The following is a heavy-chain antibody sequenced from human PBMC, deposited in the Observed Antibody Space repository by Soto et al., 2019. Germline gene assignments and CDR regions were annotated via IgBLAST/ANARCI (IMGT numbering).Heavy chain of an antibody. Sequence: GGSLRLSCAASGFTFSSYAMHWVRQAPGKGLEWVAVISYDGSNKYYADSVKGRFTISRDNSKNTLYLQMNSLRAEDTAVYYCARACINSYYYYGMDVWGQGTTVTVSS. D-gene: IGHD1-20*01. V-gene: IGHV3-30-3*01. CDR2: ISYDGSNK. J-gene: IGHJ6*02. CDR1: GFTFSSYA. CDR3: ARACINSYYYYGMDV.